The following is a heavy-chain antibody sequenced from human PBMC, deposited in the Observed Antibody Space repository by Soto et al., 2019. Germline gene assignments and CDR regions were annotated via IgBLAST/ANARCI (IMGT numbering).Heavy chain of an antibody. D-gene: IGHD3-3*01. CDR2: IIPIFGTA. Sequence: QVQLVQSGAEVKKPGSSAKVSCKASGGTFSTSAMSWVRQAPGQGLEWMGGIIPIFGTANYAQKFQGRVTITADNYTSTAYMELSSLRSEDTAVYYCATSQSGNFYFDCWGQGTLVTVSS. CDR3: ATSQSGNFYFDC. V-gene: IGHV1-69*14. CDR1: GGTFSTSA. J-gene: IGHJ4*02.